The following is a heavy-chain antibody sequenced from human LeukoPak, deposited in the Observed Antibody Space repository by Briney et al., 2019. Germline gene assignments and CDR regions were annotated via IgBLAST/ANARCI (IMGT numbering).Heavy chain of an antibody. CDR2: ISGSGGST. J-gene: IGHJ4*02. V-gene: IGHV3-23*01. D-gene: IGHD4-17*01. Sequence: GGSLRLSCAASGFTFSSYAMSWVRQAPGKGLEWVSAISGSGGSTYYADAVKGRFTISRDNSKNTLYLQMKSLRAEDTAVYYCAKEGNGDYYFDYWGQGTLVTVSS. CDR3: AKEGNGDYYFDY. CDR1: GFTFSSYA.